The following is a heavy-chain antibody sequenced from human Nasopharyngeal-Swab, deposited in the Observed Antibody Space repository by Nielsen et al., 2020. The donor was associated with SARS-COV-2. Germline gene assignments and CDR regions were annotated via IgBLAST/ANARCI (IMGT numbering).Heavy chain of an antibody. J-gene: IGHJ4*02. Sequence: GESLKISCAASGFTFSRYTMHWVRQAPGKGLEWVAVISYDGSNKYYADSLKGRFTISRDISKNTLYLQMNSLRAEDTAVFYCASTHLDSSGYYYAFHYWGRGTLVTVSS. CDR2: ISYDGSNK. D-gene: IGHD3-22*01. V-gene: IGHV3-30-3*01. CDR3: ASTHLDSSGYYYAFHY. CDR1: GFTFSRYT.